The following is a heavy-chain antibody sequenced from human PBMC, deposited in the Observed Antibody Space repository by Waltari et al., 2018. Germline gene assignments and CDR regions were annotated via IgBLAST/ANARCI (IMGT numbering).Heavy chain of an antibody. J-gene: IGHJ4*02. Sequence: QVQLVESGGGLVKSGGSLRLSWAASGFTFNPHYMTWIRQAPGKGLEWVSYISSSSGTIYYADSVKGRFTISRDNAKNSLYLQMNSLRADDTAVYYCARVISGWSFDYWGQGTLVTVSS. CDR1: GFTFNPHY. V-gene: IGHV3-11*01. CDR2: ISSSSGTI. CDR3: ARVISGWSFDY. D-gene: IGHD6-19*01.